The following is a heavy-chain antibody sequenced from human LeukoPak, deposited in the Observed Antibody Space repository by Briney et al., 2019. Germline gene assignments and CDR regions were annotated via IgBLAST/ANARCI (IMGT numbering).Heavy chain of an antibody. CDR3: ERERSSSSDY. CDR1: GYSISSGYY. V-gene: IGHV4-38-2*02. CDR2: IYHSGST. J-gene: IGHJ4*02. D-gene: IGHD6-6*01. Sequence: NPSETLSLTCAVSGYSISSGYYWGWIRQPPGKGLEWIGSIYHSGSTYHNPSLRSRVTISVDTSKDQFSLKLSSVTATDAAIYYCERERSSSSDYWGQGTLVTVSS.